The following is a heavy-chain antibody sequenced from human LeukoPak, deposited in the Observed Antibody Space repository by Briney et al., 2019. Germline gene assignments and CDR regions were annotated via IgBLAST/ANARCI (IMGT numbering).Heavy chain of an antibody. Sequence: GGSLRLSCAASGFTFSSYAMHWVRQAPGKGLEWVAVISYDGSNKYYADSVKGRFTISRDNSKNTLYLQMNSLRAEDTAMYYCARVQGGYSYGYDAFDIWGQGTMVTVSS. J-gene: IGHJ3*02. V-gene: IGHV3-30-3*01. CDR1: GFTFSSYA. CDR3: ARVQGGYSYGYDAFDI. D-gene: IGHD5-18*01. CDR2: ISYDGSNK.